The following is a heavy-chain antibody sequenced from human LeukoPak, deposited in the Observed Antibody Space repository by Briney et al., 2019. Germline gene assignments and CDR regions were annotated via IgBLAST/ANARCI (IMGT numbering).Heavy chain of an antibody. D-gene: IGHD6-13*01. CDR1: GHIFTGYY. CDR2: INPNSGGT. J-gene: IGHJ4*02. V-gene: IGHV1-2*02. CDR3: ARGEGDSSSWPLNY. Sequence: ASVKVSCKASGHIFTGYYMHWVRQAPGQGLEWMGWINPNSGGTKYAQQFQGRVTMTRDTSISTTYMELSRLTSDDTAVYYCARGEGDSSSWPLNYWGQATLVTVSS.